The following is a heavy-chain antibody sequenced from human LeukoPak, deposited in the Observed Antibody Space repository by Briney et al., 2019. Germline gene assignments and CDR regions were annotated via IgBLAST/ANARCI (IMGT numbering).Heavy chain of an antibody. D-gene: IGHD3-10*01. V-gene: IGHV1-18*01. CDR3: ARVGRWFGEPYGMDV. Sequence: GPSVKVSCKASGYTFTSYGISWVRQAPGQGLEWMGWISAYNGNTNYAQKLQGRVTMTTDTSTSTAYMELRSLRSDDTAVYYCARVGRWFGEPYGMDVWGQGTTVTVSS. CDR1: GYTFTSYG. CDR2: ISAYNGNT. J-gene: IGHJ6*02.